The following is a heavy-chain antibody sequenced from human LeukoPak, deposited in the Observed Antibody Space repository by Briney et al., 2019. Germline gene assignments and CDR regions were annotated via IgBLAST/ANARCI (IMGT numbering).Heavy chain of an antibody. D-gene: IGHD4-11*01. CDR1: GGSINGYY. CDR3: ARTTTTFDD. Sequence: PSETLSLTGTVSGGSINGYYWSWIRQPPGKGLEWIGYVSDTGSTNYNPSLKSRVTISVDTSKNQFYLKLTSVTAADTAVYYCARTTTTFDDWGHGTLVTVSS. V-gene: IGHV4-59*01. J-gene: IGHJ4*01. CDR2: VSDTGST.